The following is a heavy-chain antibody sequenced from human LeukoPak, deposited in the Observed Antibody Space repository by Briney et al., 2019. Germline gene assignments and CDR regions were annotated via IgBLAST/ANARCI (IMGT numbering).Heavy chain of an antibody. CDR2: LYNGGTT. CDR3: AGSHHYYYGMDV. V-gene: IGHV3-53*01. J-gene: IGHJ6*02. Sequence: GGSLRLSCEVSGFSVTSNYMSWVRQAPGKGPGWVSVLYNGGTTYYADSEKGRFTVSRDNSKNTMYLQMSSLRAEDTAVYYCAGSHHYYYGMDVWGQGTTITVSS. CDR1: GFSVTSNY. D-gene: IGHD1-26*01.